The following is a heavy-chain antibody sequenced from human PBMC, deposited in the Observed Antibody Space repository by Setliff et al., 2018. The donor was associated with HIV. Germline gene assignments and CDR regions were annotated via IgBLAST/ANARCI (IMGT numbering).Heavy chain of an antibody. D-gene: IGHD3-10*01. V-gene: IGHV4-31*03. CDR3: ARVILAHRTRCGESDKRSWLDL. Sequence: SETLSLTCTVSGDSISSGSDYWSWIRQQPWKGLEWIGYIYYTGTTYFNLSPKNRLSISVDTSKTQFSLRVTPVTAADTALYYCARVILAHRTRCGESDKRSWLDLWGQGTLVTVTS. CDR1: GDSISSGSDY. CDR2: IYYTGTT. J-gene: IGHJ5*02.